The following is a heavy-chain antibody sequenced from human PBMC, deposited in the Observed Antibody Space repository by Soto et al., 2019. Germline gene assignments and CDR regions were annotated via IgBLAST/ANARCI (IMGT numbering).Heavy chain of an antibody. Sequence: GASVKVSCKASGGTFSSYAISWVRQAPGQGLEWMGGIIPIFGTANYAQKFQGRVTITADESTSTAYMELSSLRSEDTAVYYCARGRRGRNYYYYYGMDVWGQGTTVTVSS. CDR2: IIPIFGTA. CDR1: GGTFSSYA. J-gene: IGHJ6*02. V-gene: IGHV1-69*13. CDR3: ARGRRGRNYYYYYGMDV.